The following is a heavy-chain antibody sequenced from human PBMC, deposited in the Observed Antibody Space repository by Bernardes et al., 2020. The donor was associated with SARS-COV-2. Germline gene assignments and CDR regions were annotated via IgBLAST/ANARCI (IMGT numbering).Heavy chain of an antibody. CDR2: IKQDGSEK. J-gene: IGHJ5*02. CDR1: GFTFSSYW. CDR3: ARGVEGNYAANTRLDT. D-gene: IGHD4-4*01. Sequence: GGSLRLSCAASGFTFSSYWMSWVRQAPGKGLEWVANIKQDGSEKYYVDSVKGRFTISRDNAENSLYLQMNSLRAEDTAVYYCARGVEGNYAANTRLDTWGQGTLVTVSS. V-gene: IGHV3-7*01.